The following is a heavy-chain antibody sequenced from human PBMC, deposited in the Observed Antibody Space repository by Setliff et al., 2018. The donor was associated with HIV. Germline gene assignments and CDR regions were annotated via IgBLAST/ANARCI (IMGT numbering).Heavy chain of an antibody. D-gene: IGHD6-13*01. J-gene: IGHJ4*02. CDR2: ISVFNGNT. V-gene: IGHV1-18*01. Sequence: ASVKVSCKASGYTFSSYGISWVRQAPGQGLEWVGWISVFNGNTDYAEKFEGRVTMTTDTSTNTAYMELRSLRSDDTAVYYCARRGRHAAPGITYYLDYWGQGTLVTSPQ. CDR1: GYTFSSYG. CDR3: ARRGRHAAPGITYYLDY.